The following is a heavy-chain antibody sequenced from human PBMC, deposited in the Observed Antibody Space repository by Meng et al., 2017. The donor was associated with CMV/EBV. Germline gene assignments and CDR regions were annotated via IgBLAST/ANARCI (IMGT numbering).Heavy chain of an antibody. CDR2: INHSGST. CDR1: GGSFSGYY. V-gene: IGHV4-34*01. J-gene: IGHJ4*02. Sequence: SETLSLTCAVYGGSFSGYYWSWIRQPPGQGLEWIGEINHSGSTNYNPSLKSRVTISVDTSKNQFSLKLSSVTAADTAVYYFARGDGEHFDWLFGYYFDYWGQGTLVTVSS. CDR3: ARGDGEHFDWLFGYYFDY. D-gene: IGHD3-9*01.